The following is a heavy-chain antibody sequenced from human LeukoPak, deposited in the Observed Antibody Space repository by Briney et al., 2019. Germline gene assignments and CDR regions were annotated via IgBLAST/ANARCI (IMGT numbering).Heavy chain of an antibody. V-gene: IGHV1-2*02. D-gene: IGHD3-3*01. CDR3: ARDLGYDFWSGYHYYYGMDV. Sequence: ASVTVSCKASGYTFTGYYMHWVRQAPGQGLEWMGWINPNSGGTNYAQKFQGRVTMTRDTSISTAYMELSRLRSDDTAVYYCARDLGYDFWSGYHYYYGMDVWGQGTTVTVSS. J-gene: IGHJ6*02. CDR1: GYTFTGYY. CDR2: INPNSGGT.